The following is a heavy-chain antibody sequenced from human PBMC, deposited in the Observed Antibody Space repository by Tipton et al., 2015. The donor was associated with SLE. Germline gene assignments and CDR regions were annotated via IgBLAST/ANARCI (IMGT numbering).Heavy chain of an antibody. CDR2: TSYSGNT. Sequence: TLSLTCTVSGDPINIYHWSWIRLPPGKGLEWIGYTSYSGNTNYNPSLKSRVTISLDTSKNQFSLNLSSVTAADTAVYYCARHDYTGWGHFHHWGQGTLVTVSS. CDR3: ARHDYTGWGHFHH. D-gene: IGHD4/OR15-4a*01. V-gene: IGHV4-59*08. CDR1: GDPINIYH. J-gene: IGHJ1*01.